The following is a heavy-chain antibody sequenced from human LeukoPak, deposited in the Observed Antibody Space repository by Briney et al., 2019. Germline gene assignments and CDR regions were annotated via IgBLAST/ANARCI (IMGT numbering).Heavy chain of an antibody. J-gene: IGHJ4*02. Sequence: SETLSLTCTVSGGSISSGDYYWSWIRQPPGKGLEWIGYIYYSGTTYYNPSLKSRVTVSVDTSKNQFSLKLTSVTAADTAVYYCARGPYGSGSYYWGQGTLVTVSS. D-gene: IGHD3-10*01. CDR3: ARGPYGSGSYY. V-gene: IGHV4-30-4*01. CDR1: GGSISSGDYY. CDR2: IYYSGTT.